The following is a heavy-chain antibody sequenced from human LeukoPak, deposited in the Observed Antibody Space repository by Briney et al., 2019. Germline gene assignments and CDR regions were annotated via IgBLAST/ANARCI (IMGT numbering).Heavy chain of an antibody. CDR2: ISSSGDKT. Sequence: GGSLRLSCSGSGFTFSTYAIHWVRQAPGKGPEYVSVISSSGDKTYYADSVKGRFTISRDSSKNTVSLQMSSLRAEDTAMYYCVKDLYKGDTSSWYYFHYWGQGTLVTVSS. CDR1: GFTFSTYA. D-gene: IGHD6-13*01. V-gene: IGHV3-64D*06. CDR3: VKDLYKGDTSSWYYFHY. J-gene: IGHJ4*02.